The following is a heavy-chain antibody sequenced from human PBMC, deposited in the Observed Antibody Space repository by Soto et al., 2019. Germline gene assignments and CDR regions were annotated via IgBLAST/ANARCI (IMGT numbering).Heavy chain of an antibody. J-gene: IGHJ4*02. CDR2: IIPIFGTA. CDR3: ASAASSGWYKGFGAYYFDY. V-gene: IGHV1-69*06. D-gene: IGHD6-19*01. CDR1: GGTFSSYA. Sequence: GASVKVSCKASGGTFSSYAISWVRQAPGQGLEWMGGIIPIFGTANYAQKFQGRFTITADKSTSTAYMELSSLRSEDTAVYYYASAASSGWYKGFGAYYFDYWGQGTLVTVSS.